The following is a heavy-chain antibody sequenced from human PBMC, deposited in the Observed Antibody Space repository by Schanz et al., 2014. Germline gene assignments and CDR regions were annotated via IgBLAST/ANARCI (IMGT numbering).Heavy chain of an antibody. CDR1: GFTFSNAW. CDR3: KWELHVYYGMDV. Sequence: EVQLVESGGGLVQPGGSLRLSCVASGFTFSNAWMSWVRQAPGKGLEWLGRIQGGASAGTTDYAAPVKGRFTISRDDSKNTMYLQMNSLKTEDTAVYYCKWELHVYYGMDVWGQGTAVTVSS. J-gene: IGHJ6*02. D-gene: IGHD1-26*01. V-gene: IGHV3-15*01. CDR2: IQGGASAGTT.